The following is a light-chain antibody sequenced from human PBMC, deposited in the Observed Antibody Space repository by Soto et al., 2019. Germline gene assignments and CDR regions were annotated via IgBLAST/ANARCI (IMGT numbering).Light chain of an antibody. CDR1: QSVSSY. CDR2: AAS. V-gene: IGKV3-15*01. Sequence: IRMTQSRATLSVSPGDTVTLSCKASQSVSSYLAWYHQRPGQPPRLLIHAASDRATGIPARFSGSGSGTEFSLIISSLQSDDVGVYYCQQYKEWPPLTFGGGTKVDIK. CDR3: QQYKEWPPLT. J-gene: IGKJ4*01.